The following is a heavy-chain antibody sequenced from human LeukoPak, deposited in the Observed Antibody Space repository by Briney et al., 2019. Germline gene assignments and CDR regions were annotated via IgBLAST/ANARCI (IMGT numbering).Heavy chain of an antibody. CDR3: ARLNSTHHFNTIYHQLDY. CDR2: ISTYNGRT. V-gene: IGHV1-18*01. J-gene: IGHJ4*02. CDR1: NYTFISYS. D-gene: IGHD2/OR15-2a*01. Sequence: ASVKVSCKASNYTFISYSITWVRQAPGQGLEWMGWISTYNGRTNYAPNFQDRVTMTSDRSTSTAYMELRSLRSDDTAVYYCARLNSTHHFNTIYHQLDYWGQGALVTVSS.